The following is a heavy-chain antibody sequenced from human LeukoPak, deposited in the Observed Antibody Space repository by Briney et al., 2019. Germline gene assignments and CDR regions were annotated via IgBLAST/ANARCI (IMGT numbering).Heavy chain of an antibody. Sequence: GGSRRLSWAASGVNFISHWMTWVRQDPGKGLEWVANIRQDEGEKYYADSVTGRFTISRDNAKNAVYLQMDGLRAEDTAVYYCARDYGHSGYDYLPYYWGQGTLVTVSS. J-gene: IGHJ4*02. CDR1: GVNFISHW. D-gene: IGHD5-12*01. V-gene: IGHV3-7*01. CDR3: ARDYGHSGYDYLPYY. CDR2: IRQDEGEK.